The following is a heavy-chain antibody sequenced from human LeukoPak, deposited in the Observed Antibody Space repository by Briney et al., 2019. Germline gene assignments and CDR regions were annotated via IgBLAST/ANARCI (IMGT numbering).Heavy chain of an antibody. CDR3: ASRDYYDSSRYPPLYYFDY. V-gene: IGHV4-34*01. J-gene: IGHJ4*02. D-gene: IGHD3-22*01. CDR1: GGAFSGYY. Sequence: NSSETLSLTCAVYGGAFSGYYWSWIRQPPGKGREWMGEINHSGRTNYNPSLKSRVTISEDTSTTQFSLKLSSVTAAASAVYYCASRDYYDSSRYPPLYYFDYWGQGTLVTVSS. CDR2: INHSGRT.